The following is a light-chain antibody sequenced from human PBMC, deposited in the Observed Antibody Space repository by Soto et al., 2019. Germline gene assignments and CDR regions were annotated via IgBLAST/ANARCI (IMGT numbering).Light chain of an antibody. CDR1: QSVSSN. V-gene: IGKV3-15*01. CDR2: GAS. CDR3: QQYNNWPET. Sequence: MTQSPSALSVSPGERATLSCWASQSVSSNLAWYQHKPGQAPRLLIYGASTRATGIPARFSGSGSGTEFTLTISSLQSEDFAVYYCQQYNNWPETFGQGTKVEIK. J-gene: IGKJ1*01.